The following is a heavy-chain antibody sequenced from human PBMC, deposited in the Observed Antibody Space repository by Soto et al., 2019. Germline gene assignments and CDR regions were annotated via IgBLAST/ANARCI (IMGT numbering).Heavy chain of an antibody. CDR1: GGSISSSSYY. CDR3: ARTDQMATTIFDY. J-gene: IGHJ4*02. D-gene: IGHD1-1*01. V-gene: IGHV4-39*01. Sequence: QLQLQESGPGLVKPSETLSLTCTVSGGSISSSSYYWGWIRQPPGKGLEWIGSIYYSGSTYYNPSLKSRVTISVDTSKNQFSLKLSSVTAADTAVYDCARTDQMATTIFDYWGQGTLVTVSS. CDR2: IYYSGST.